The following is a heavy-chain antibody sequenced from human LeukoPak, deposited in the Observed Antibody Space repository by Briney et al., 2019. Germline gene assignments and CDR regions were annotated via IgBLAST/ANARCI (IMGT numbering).Heavy chain of an antibody. J-gene: IGHJ4*02. Sequence: SETLSLTCTVSGGSISSYYWSWIRQPPGKGLEWIGYIYYSGSTNYNPSLKSRVTISVDTSKNQFSLKLSSVTAADTAVYYCAGGGDLEWLPTYYFDYWGQGTLVTVSS. D-gene: IGHD3-3*01. CDR3: AGGGDLEWLPTYYFDY. CDR1: GGSISSYY. V-gene: IGHV4-59*01. CDR2: IYYSGST.